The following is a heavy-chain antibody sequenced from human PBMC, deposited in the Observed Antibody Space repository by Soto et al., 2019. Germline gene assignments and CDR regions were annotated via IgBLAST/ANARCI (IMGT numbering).Heavy chain of an antibody. D-gene: IGHD3-16*01. J-gene: IGHJ6*02. CDR3: AKARLWGGDGYNSYYYNAMDV. CDR1: GFTFDDYA. V-gene: IGHV3-9*01. CDR2: ISWDSGRI. Sequence: EMQLVESGGGLVQPGRSLRLSCAASGFTFDDYAMYWVRQGPGKGLEWVSGISWDSGRIGYADSVKGRFTISRDNAKNDLYLQMNSLRPEDTALYYCAKARLWGGDGYNSYYYNAMDVWGQGTTVTVSS.